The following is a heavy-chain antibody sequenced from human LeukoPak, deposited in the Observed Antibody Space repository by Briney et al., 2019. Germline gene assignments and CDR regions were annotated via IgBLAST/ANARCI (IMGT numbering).Heavy chain of an antibody. V-gene: IGHV3-30*04. CDR1: GFTFSNYA. CDR3: ARDSYGADY. D-gene: IGHD4-17*01. Sequence: GGSLRLSCAASGFTFSNYAMHCVRQAPDKGLEWVAVISYDGRNKYYADSVKGRFTIYRDNSKNTLYVQMNTLRTDDTAVYYCARDSYGADYWGQGTLVTVSS. J-gene: IGHJ4*02. CDR2: ISYDGRNK.